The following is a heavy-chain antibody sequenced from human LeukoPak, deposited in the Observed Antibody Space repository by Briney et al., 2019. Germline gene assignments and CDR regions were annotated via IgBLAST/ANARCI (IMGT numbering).Heavy chain of an antibody. CDR1: GGSISPYY. D-gene: IGHD3-22*01. Sequence: SETLSLTCTVSGGSISPYYWNWIRQPAGKGLEWIGRLYVSGSTDYNPSLKSRVSISGDTSKNQFSLKLSSVTAADTAVYYCARGPYDSSGYYPDYWGQGTLVTVSS. V-gene: IGHV4-4*07. J-gene: IGHJ4*02. CDR2: LYVSGST. CDR3: ARGPYDSSGYYPDY.